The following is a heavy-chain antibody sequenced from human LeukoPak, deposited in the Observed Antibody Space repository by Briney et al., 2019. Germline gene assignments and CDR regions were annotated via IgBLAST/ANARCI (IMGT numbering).Heavy chain of an antibody. Sequence: SVKVSCKASGGTFSSYAISWVRQAPGQGLEWMGRIVPILGIANYAQKFQGRVTITADKSTSTAYMELRSLRSDDTTVYYCARDIRAGSLRGADYWGQGTLVTVSS. CDR3: ARDIRAGSLRGADY. CDR2: IVPILGIA. V-gene: IGHV1-69*04. D-gene: IGHD1-26*01. J-gene: IGHJ4*02. CDR1: GGTFSSYA.